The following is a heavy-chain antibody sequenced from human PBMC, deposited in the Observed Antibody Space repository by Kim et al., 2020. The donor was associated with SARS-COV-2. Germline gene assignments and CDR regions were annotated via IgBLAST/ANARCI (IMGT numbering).Heavy chain of an antibody. D-gene: IGHD3-10*01. Sequence: GGSLRLSCTASGFTFGDYALSWVRQAPGKGLEWVGFIRSTASSGTTEYAASVKGRFIISRDDSKSIAYLQMNSLKTEDTAVYYCIRRVTAFDIWGLGTMV. CDR3: IRRVTAFDI. V-gene: IGHV3-49*04. CDR1: GFTFGDYA. J-gene: IGHJ3*02. CDR2: IRSTASSGTT.